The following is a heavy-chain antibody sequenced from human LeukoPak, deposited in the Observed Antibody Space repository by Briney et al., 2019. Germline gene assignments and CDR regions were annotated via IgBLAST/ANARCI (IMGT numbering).Heavy chain of an antibody. Sequence: SQTLSLTCAVSGGSISSGGYYWSWIRQHPGKGLEWIGYIYFSGSTYYNPSLKSRVPMSVDTSKNQFSLKLRSVTAADTAVYYCARESMKGVAGTHLLFDCWGQGTLVTVSS. CDR3: ARESMKGVAGTHLLFDC. J-gene: IGHJ4*02. D-gene: IGHD6-19*01. CDR2: IYFSGST. CDR1: GGSISSGGYY. V-gene: IGHV4-31*11.